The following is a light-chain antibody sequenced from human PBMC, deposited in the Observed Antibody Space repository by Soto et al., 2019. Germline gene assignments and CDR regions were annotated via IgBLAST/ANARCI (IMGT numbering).Light chain of an antibody. CDR2: EDN. CDR1: SGSIASNY. V-gene: IGLV6-57*01. CDR3: QSYDSSNVV. Sequence: NFMLTQPHSVSEAPGKTVTISCTRSSGSIASNYVQWYQQRPGSSPTTVIYEDNQRPSGVPDRFSGSIDSSSNSASLTISEMKTEDEADYYCQSYDSSNVVFGGGTKLNVL. J-gene: IGLJ2*01.